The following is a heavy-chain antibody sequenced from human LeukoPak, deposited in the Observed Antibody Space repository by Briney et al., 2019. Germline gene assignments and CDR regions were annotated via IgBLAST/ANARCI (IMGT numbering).Heavy chain of an antibody. V-gene: IGHV1-2*02. J-gene: IGHJ4*02. CDR3: ARDPITIFGVVIARFDY. CDR2: INPNSGGT. Sequence: ASVKVSCKASGYTFTGYYMHWVRQAPGQGLEWMGWINPNSGGTNYAQKFQGRVTRTRDTSISTAYMELSRLRSDDTAVYYCARDPITIFGVVIARFDYWGQGTLVTVSS. CDR1: GYTFTGYY. D-gene: IGHD3-3*01.